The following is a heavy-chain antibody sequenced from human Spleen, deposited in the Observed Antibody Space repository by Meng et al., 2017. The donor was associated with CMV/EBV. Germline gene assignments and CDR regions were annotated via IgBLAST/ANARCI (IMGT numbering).Heavy chain of an antibody. CDR2: LTGSSGYI. CDR1: GFTFSSYT. Sequence: ETLSLTCAASGFTFSSYTMNWVRQAPGKGLEWVSSLTGSSGYISYADSVKGRFTISRDNAKNSLYLQMNSLRAEDTALYFCARDLAAVTAMVRYYYYGMDVWGQGTTVTVSS. CDR3: ARDLAAVTAMVRYYYYGMDV. D-gene: IGHD5-18*01. V-gene: IGHV3-21*01. J-gene: IGHJ6*02.